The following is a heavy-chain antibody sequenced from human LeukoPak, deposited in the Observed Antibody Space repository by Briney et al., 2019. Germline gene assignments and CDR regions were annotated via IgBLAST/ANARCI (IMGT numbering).Heavy chain of an antibody. J-gene: IGHJ4*02. V-gene: IGHV3-74*03. CDR1: GFTLSNDW. Sequence: GRSLRLSCAASGFTLSNDWTHWVRQPPGKGLVWVSRISSDGTNTLYADSVKGRFTISRDNARNTLHLQMNSLRADDTAVYYCVVGGGIYWGQGTLVTVSS. D-gene: IGHD1-26*01. CDR3: VVGGGIY. CDR2: ISSDGTNT.